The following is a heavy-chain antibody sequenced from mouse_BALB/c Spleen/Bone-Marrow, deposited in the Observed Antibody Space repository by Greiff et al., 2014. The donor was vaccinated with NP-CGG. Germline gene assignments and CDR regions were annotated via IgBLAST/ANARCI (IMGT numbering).Heavy chain of an antibody. V-gene: IGHV14-4*02. CDR3: ARNYGSFYFYFDV. J-gene: IGHJ1*01. CDR2: IDPENGDS. D-gene: IGHD1-1*01. Sequence: VQLQQSGAELVRSGASVKLSCTASGFNIKDYYTHWVKQRPEQGLEWIGWIDPENGDSEYAPKFPGKATMTADTSSNTAYLHLSSLTSEDTAVYYCARNYGSFYFYFDVWGAETSVTVSS. CDR1: GFNIKDYY.